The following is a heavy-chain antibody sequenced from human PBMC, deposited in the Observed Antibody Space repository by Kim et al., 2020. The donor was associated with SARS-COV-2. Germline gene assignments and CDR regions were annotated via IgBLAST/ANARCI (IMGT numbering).Heavy chain of an antibody. V-gene: IGHV4-34*01. Sequence: SETLSLTCAVYGGSFSGYYWSWICHPPGTGLEWIGEINHSGRTNYNPSLKSRGTISVDTAKTQFSLKLTSVTAADAALYFCARRLSNTSGWGSHYCDLWG. D-gene: IGHD3-10*01. CDR2: INHSGRT. CDR3: ARRLSNTSGWGSHYCDL. CDR1: GGSFSGYY. J-gene: IGHJ2*01.